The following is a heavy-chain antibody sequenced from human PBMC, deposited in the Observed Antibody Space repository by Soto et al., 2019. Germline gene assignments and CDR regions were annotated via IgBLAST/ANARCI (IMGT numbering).Heavy chain of an antibody. D-gene: IGHD3-22*01. J-gene: IGHJ3*02. Sequence: ASVKVSCKASGYTFTGYYMHWVRQAPGQGLEWMGWINPNSGGTNYAQKFQGWVTMTRDTSISTAYMELSRLRSDDTAVYYCARVGYYDGSGYNAFNIWGLGTMVTV. V-gene: IGHV1-2*04. CDR3: ARVGYYDGSGYNAFNI. CDR1: GYTFTGYY. CDR2: INPNSGGT.